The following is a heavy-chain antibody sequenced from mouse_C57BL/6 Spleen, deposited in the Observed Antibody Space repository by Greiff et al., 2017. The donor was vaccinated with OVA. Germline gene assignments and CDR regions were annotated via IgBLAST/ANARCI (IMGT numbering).Heavy chain of an antibody. CDR3: ARWRPIGNYGFAY. Sequence: QVQLQQSGAELVKPGASVKISCKASGYAFSSYWMNWVKQRPGKGLEWIGQIYPGDGDTNYNGKFKGKATLTADKSSSTAYMQLSSLTSEDSAVYFCARWRPIGNYGFAYWGQGTLVTVSA. CDR2: IYPGDGDT. J-gene: IGHJ3*01. CDR1: GYAFSSYW. V-gene: IGHV1-80*01. D-gene: IGHD2-1*01.